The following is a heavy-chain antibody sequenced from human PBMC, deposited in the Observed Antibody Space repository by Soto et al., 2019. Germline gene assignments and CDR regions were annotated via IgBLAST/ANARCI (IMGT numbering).Heavy chain of an antibody. CDR2: IIPIFGTA. Sequence: QVQLVQSGAEVKKPGSSVKVSCKASGGTFSSYAISWVRQAPGQGLEWMGGIIPIFGTANYAQKFQGRVTITADESTSTAYMELSSLRSEDTAVYYCARDLGNDYGDYWGYYGMDVWGQGTTVTVSS. D-gene: IGHD4-17*01. V-gene: IGHV1-69*01. J-gene: IGHJ6*02. CDR1: GGTFSSYA. CDR3: ARDLGNDYGDYWGYYGMDV.